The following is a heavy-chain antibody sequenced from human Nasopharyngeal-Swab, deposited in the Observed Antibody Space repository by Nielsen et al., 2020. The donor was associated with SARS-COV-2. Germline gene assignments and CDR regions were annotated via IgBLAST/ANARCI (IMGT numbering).Heavy chain of an antibody. J-gene: IGHJ5*02. CDR1: GYSFTGYW. V-gene: IGHV5-51*01. Sequence: GESLKISCKGSGYSFTGYWIGWVRQMPGKGLEWMGIIYPGDSDTRYSPSFQGQVTISADKSISTAYLQWSSLKASDTAMYYCARLQPDYGGKYNWFDPWGQGTLVTVSS. CDR3: ARLQPDYGGKYNWFDP. D-gene: IGHD4-23*01. CDR2: IYPGDSDT.